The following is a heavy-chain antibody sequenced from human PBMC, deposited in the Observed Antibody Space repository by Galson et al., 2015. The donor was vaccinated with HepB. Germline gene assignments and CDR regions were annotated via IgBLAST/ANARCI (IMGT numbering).Heavy chain of an antibody. V-gene: IGHV3-43*01. Sequence: SLRLSCAASGFTFDDYTMHWVRQAPGKGLEWVSLISWDGGSTYYADSVKGRFTISRDNSKNSLYLQMNSLRTEDTALYYCAKDIYSGYDLEYGMDVWGQGTTVTVSS. D-gene: IGHD5-12*01. CDR2: ISWDGGST. CDR3: AKDIYSGYDLEYGMDV. J-gene: IGHJ6*02. CDR1: GFTFDDYT.